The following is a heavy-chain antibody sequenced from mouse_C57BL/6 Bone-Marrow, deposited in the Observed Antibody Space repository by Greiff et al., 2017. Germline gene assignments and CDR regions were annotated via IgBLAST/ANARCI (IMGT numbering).Heavy chain of an antibody. V-gene: IGHV1-54*01. CDR2: INPGSGGT. CDR1: GYAFTNYL. Sequence: QVHVKQSGAELVRPGTSVKVSCKASGYAFTNYLIEWVKQRPGQGLEWIGVINPGSGGTNYNEKFKGKATLTADKSSSTAYMQLSSLTSEDSAVYFCARPYYGSSYQFAYWGQGTLVTVSA. CDR3: ARPYYGSSYQFAY. J-gene: IGHJ3*01. D-gene: IGHD1-1*01.